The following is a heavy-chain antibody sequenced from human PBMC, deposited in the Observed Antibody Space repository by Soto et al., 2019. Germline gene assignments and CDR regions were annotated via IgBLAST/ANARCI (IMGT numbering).Heavy chain of an antibody. Sequence: EVQLVESGGGLIQPGGSRRPSFEASGFTVSNNNMTWVGQPQGKGLEGVSLIYSVGRTYYADSVKGRFTISRDNSKNTLYLQMNSLRAEDTAVYYCARALPPGWEIRGGYFDYWGQGTLVTVSS. J-gene: IGHJ4*02. D-gene: IGHD1-26*01. V-gene: IGHV3-53*01. CDR3: ARALPPGWEIRGGYFDY. CDR1: GFTVSNNN. CDR2: IYSVGRT.